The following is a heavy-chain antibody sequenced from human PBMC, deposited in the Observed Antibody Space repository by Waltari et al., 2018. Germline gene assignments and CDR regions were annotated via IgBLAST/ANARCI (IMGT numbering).Heavy chain of an antibody. D-gene: IGHD1-26*01. V-gene: IGHV3-23*03. CDR2: IYSGVST. CDR1: GFTFSSYA. J-gene: IGHJ6*03. Sequence: EVQLLESGGGLVQPGGSLRLSCAASGFTFSSYAMSWVRQAPGKGLEWVSVIYSGVSTYYADSVKGRFTISRDNSKNTLYLQMNSLRAEDTAVYYCAKEATDHYYYYYMDVWGKGTTVTVSS. CDR3: AKEATDHYYYYYMDV.